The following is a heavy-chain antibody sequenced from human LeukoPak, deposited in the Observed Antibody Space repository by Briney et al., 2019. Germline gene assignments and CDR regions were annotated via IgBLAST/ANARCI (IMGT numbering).Heavy chain of an antibody. J-gene: IGHJ4*02. CDR1: GGSISSGNYY. CDR2: IYTSGST. V-gene: IGHV4-61*02. CDR3: ARSSPYDILTGYYLS. Sequence: SETLSLTCTVSGGSISSGNYYWSWIRQPAGKGLEWIGRIYTSGSTNYNPSLKSRVTISVDTSENQFSLKLSSVTAADTAVYYCARSSPYDILTGYYLSWGQGTLVTVSS. D-gene: IGHD3-9*01.